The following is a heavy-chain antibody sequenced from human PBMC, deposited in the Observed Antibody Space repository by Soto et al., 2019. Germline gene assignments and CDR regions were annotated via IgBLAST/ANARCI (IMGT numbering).Heavy chain of an antibody. J-gene: IGHJ4*02. CDR2: ISYDGSNK. V-gene: IGHV3-30*18. CDR1: GFTFNSYG. D-gene: IGHD2-2*01. CDR3: AKVRRGVVVVPAAIWVLDY. Sequence: PGGSLRLSCAASGFTFNSYGMHGVRQAPGKGLEWVAVISYDGSNKYYADSVKGRFTISRDNSKNTLYLQMNSLRAEDTAVYYCAKVRRGVVVVPAAIWVLDYWGQGTLVTVSS.